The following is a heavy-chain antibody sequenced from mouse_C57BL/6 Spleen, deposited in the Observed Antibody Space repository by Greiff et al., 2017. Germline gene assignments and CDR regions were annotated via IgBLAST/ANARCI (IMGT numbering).Heavy chain of an antibody. CDR3: TRERTQWGFSY. Sequence: EVMLVESGEGLVKPGGSLKLSCAASGFTFSSYAMSWVRQTPERRLEWVAYLSSGGDYVYSADTVQGRFTISRDNARNTLYLQMCSLKSEYTAMYYWTRERTQWGFSYWGQGTLVTV. J-gene: IGHJ3*01. V-gene: IGHV5-9-1*02. CDR2: LSSGGDYV. D-gene: IGHD6-1*01. CDR1: GFTFSSYA.